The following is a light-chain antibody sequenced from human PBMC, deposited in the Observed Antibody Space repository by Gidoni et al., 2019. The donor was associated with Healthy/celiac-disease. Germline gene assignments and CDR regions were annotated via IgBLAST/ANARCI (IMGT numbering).Light chain of an antibody. V-gene: IGKV1-39*01. CDR3: QQSYSTLSWT. Sequence: DIQMTQSPSSLSASVGDRVTITCRASQSISSYLNWYQQKPGKAPKLLLYAASSLPSGVPSRFSGSGSGTDFTLTISSLQPEDFATYYCQQSYSTLSWTFGQGTKVEIK. CDR2: AAS. CDR1: QSISSY. J-gene: IGKJ1*01.